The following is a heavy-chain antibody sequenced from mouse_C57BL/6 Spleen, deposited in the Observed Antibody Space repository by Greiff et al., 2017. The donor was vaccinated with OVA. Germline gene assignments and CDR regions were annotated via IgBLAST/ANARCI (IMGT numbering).Heavy chain of an antibody. CDR1: GYTFTDYE. CDR2: IDPETGGT. J-gene: IGHJ3*01. V-gene: IGHV1-15*01. Sequence: LQESGAELVRPGASVTLSCKASGYTFTDYEMHWVKQTPVHGLEWIGAIDPETGGTAYNQKFKGKAILTADKSSSTAYMELRSLTSEDSAVYYCTRGRSFGGFAYWGQGTLVTVSA. CDR3: TRGRSFGGFAY.